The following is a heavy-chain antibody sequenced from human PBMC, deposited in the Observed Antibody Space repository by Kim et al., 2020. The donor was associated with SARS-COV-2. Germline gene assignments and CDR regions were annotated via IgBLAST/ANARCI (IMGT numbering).Heavy chain of an antibody. Sequence: SETLSLTCTVSGDSISSSGYYWGWIRQPPGKGLEWIGNMYYSGGTHYNPSLKSRVTISGDTSKNQFFLKLTSVTAADPAMYYCARDNSGIDYWGQGTLVTLSS. CDR1: GDSISSSGYY. V-gene: IGHV4-39*02. CDR3: ARDNSGIDY. CDR2: MYYSGGT. D-gene: IGHD5-12*01. J-gene: IGHJ4*02.